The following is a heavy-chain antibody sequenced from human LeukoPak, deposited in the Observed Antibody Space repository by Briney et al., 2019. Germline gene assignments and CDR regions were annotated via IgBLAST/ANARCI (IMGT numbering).Heavy chain of an antibody. V-gene: IGHV3-13*01. CDR1: GFTFSSYA. CDR2: IGTAGDT. CDR3: ARAYYGSGSLDY. Sequence: GGSLRLSCAASGFTFSSYAMSWVRQAPGKGLEWVSAIGTAGDTYYPGSVKGRFTISRENAKNSLYLQMNSLRAGDTAVYYCARAYYGSGSLDYWGQGTLVTVSS. J-gene: IGHJ4*02. D-gene: IGHD3-10*01.